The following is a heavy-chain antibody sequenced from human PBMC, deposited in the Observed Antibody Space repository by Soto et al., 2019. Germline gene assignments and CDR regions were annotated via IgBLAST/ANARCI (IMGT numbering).Heavy chain of an antibody. CDR2: ISAYNGNT. CDR1: GYTFTSSG. Sequence: ASVKVSCKTSGYTFTSSGISWVRQAPGQGLEWMGWISAYNGNTDYAQKFQGRVIMTTDTSTSTAYMELRSLRSDDTAVYYCARHAGTDYYYYGMDVWGQGTTVTLAS. V-gene: IGHV1-18*01. D-gene: IGHD1-1*01. CDR3: ARHAGTDYYYYGMDV. J-gene: IGHJ6*02.